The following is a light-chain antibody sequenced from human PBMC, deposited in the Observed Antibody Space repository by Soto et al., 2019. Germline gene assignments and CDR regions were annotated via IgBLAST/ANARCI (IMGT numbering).Light chain of an antibody. V-gene: IGLV2-8*01. CDR1: SSDVGGYNY. Sequence: QSALTQPPSASGSPGQSVTISCTGTSSDVGGYNYVSWYQQYPGKVPKLMIYEVNKRPSGVPDGFSGSKSGNTASLTVSGLQAEDEADYYCTSYAGGNNVFGTGTKLTVL. CDR3: TSYAGGNNV. J-gene: IGLJ1*01. CDR2: EVN.